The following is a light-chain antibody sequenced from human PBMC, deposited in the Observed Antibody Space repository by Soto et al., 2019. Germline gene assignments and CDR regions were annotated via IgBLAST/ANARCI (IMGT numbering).Light chain of an antibody. Sequence: DIQMTQSPSTLSASVGDRVTITCRASQSISSWLAWYQQKPGKAPKLLIYDASSLESGVPSRFSGSGSGTEFTLTISSPQPDDFATYYCQQYNSYQYTFGQGTKLEIK. CDR2: DAS. CDR3: QQYNSYQYT. CDR1: QSISSW. J-gene: IGKJ2*01. V-gene: IGKV1-5*01.